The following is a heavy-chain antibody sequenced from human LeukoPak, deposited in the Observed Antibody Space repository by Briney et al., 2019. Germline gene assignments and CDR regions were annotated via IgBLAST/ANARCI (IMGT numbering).Heavy chain of an antibody. D-gene: IGHD2/OR15-2a*01. CDR2: ISSSSSYT. CDR3: AREPIYGLNFDY. J-gene: IGHJ4*02. Sequence: LGGSLRLSCAASGFTFSDYYMSWIRQAPGKGLEWVSYISSSSSYTNYADSVKGRFTISRDNAKNSLYLQMNSLRAEDTAVYFCAREPIYGLNFDYWGQGTLVTVSS. CDR1: GFTFSDYY. V-gene: IGHV3-11*05.